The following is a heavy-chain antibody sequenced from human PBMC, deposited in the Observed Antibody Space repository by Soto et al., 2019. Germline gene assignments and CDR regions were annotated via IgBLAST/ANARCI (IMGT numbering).Heavy chain of an antibody. V-gene: IGHV4-59*01. D-gene: IGHD4-17*01. CDR1: GGSISSYY. CDR3: ARDEYGDYGTGYWYFDL. CDR2: IYYSGST. J-gene: IGHJ2*01. Sequence: PSETLSLTCTVSGGSISSYYWSWIRQPPGKGLEWIGYIYYSGSTNYNPSLKSRVTISVDTSKNQFSLKLSSVTAADTAVYYCARDEYGDYGTGYWYFDLWCRGPLVT.